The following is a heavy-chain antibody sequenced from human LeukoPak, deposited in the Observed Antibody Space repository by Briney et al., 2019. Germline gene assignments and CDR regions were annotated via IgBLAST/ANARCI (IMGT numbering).Heavy chain of an antibody. Sequence: GGSLRLSCAASGFTFSGYWMTWVRQAPGKGLEWVANIKEDGSEKFYVDSVKGRFTISRDNAENSLYLQMNGLRADDTAMYYCARDRAIGVGGSRFDYWGQGTLVTVSS. V-gene: IGHV3-7*01. CDR2: IKEDGSEK. CDR3: ARDRAIGVGGSRFDY. CDR1: GFTFSGYW. D-gene: IGHD6-19*01. J-gene: IGHJ4*02.